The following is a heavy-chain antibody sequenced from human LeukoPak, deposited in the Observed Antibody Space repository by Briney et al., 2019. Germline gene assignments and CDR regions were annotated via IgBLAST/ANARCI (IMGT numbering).Heavy chain of an antibody. J-gene: IGHJ3*02. CDR3: AKDGSSGIAATADAFDI. V-gene: IGHV3-23*01. D-gene: IGHD6-13*01. CDR2: ISGGGATS. Sequence: GGSLRLSCAASGFTFNTYAMSWVRQAPGKGLEWVSAISGGGATSYYADSVEGRFTISRDNSKNTLYLQMNSLRAEDTAIYYCAKDGSSGIAATADAFDIWGQRTMVTVSS. CDR1: GFTFNTYA.